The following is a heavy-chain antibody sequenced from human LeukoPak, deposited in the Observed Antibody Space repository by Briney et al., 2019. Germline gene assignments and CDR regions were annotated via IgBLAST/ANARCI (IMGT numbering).Heavy chain of an antibody. D-gene: IGHD3-9*01. CDR1: GFTFGDYP. Sequence: GGSLRLSCTASGFTFGDYPMSWARQAPGKGLEWVGFIRSKAYGGTTEYAASVKGRFTISRDDSKSIAYLQMNSLKTEDTAVYYCTSPYDILTGYYREDWFDPWGQGTLVTVSS. CDR2: IRSKAYGGTT. CDR3: TSPYDILTGYYREDWFDP. J-gene: IGHJ5*02. V-gene: IGHV3-49*04.